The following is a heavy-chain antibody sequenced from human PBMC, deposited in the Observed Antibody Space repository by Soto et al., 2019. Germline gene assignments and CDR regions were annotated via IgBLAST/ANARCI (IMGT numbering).Heavy chain of an antibody. CDR2: ISGSGGST. V-gene: IGHV3-23*01. Sequence: GESLKISCAASGFTFSSYAMSWVRQAPGKGLEWVSAISGSGGSTYYADSVKGRFTISRDNSKNTLYLQMNSLRAEDTAVYYCAKVLVVPAAMFDYWGQGTLVTVSS. CDR1: GFTFSSYA. J-gene: IGHJ4*02. CDR3: AKVLVVPAAMFDY. D-gene: IGHD2-2*01.